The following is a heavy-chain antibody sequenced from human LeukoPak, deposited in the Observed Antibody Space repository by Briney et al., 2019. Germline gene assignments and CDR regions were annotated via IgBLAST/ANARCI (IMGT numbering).Heavy chain of an antibody. Sequence: SQTLSLTCTVSGGSISSYYWTWIRQSPGKGLEWIGYIYYSGSTDYNPSLKSRVTISIDTSKNQFSLKMSSVTAADTAVCYCASVLSGSYGQMEYWGQGTLVTVSS. CDR3: ASVLSGSYGQMEY. CDR1: GGSISSYY. V-gene: IGHV4-59*08. D-gene: IGHD1-26*01. CDR2: IYYSGST. J-gene: IGHJ4*02.